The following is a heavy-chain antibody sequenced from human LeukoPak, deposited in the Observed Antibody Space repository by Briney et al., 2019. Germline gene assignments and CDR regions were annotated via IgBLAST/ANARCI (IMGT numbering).Heavy chain of an antibody. CDR3: ARDEAYAFDI. CDR1: GFIFSDYS. Sequence: GGPLRLSCAASGFIFSDYSMNGVRQAPGKGLDWISYITSSSNSIQYADSVRGRFTISRDNAKNSLFLQMNSLRDEDTAVYYCARDEAYAFDIWGQGTMVTVSS. CDR2: ITSSSNSI. J-gene: IGHJ3*02. V-gene: IGHV3-48*02.